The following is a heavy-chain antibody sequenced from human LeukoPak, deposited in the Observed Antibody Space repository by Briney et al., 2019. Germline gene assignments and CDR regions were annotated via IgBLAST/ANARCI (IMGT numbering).Heavy chain of an antibody. CDR2: ITGSGANT. D-gene: IGHD1-1*01. V-gene: IGHV3-23*01. J-gene: IGHJ4*02. Sequence: GRSLTLSCAASGITFSNHAMTWVRQAPGKGLEWVSGITGSGANTYYAESVKGRFTISRDNSRNTLYLQMNSLRAEDAALYYCATRPATETYFGVFDYWGQGTLVTVSS. CDR1: GITFSNHA. CDR3: ATRPATETYFGVFDY.